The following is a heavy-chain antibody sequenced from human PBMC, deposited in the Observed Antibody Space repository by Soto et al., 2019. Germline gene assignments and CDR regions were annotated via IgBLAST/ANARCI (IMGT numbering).Heavy chain of an antibody. CDR3: ARDSQDIVVVPAAMEVGYGMDV. V-gene: IGHV4-31*03. CDR1: GGSISSGGYY. J-gene: IGHJ6*02. D-gene: IGHD2-2*01. CDR2: IYYSGST. Sequence: SETLSLTCTVSGGSISSGGYYWSWIRQHPGKGLEWIGYIYYSGSTYYNPSLKSRVTISVDTSKNQFSLKLSSVTAADTAVYYCARDSQDIVVVPAAMEVGYGMDVWGRGTTVTVSS.